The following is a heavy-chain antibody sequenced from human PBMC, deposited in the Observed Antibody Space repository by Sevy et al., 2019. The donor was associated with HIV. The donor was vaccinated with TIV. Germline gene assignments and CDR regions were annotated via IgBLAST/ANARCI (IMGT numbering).Heavy chain of an antibody. J-gene: IGHJ5*02. D-gene: IGHD6-19*01. Sequence: GGSLRLSCAASGFTFSSHWMYWVRQAPGKGLVWVSRLNGDGSSASYADFVKGRFTISRDNGKNTVYLQISSLTADDTAVYYCTRGRSGTYGWFDPWGQGTLVTVSS. CDR2: LNGDGSSA. V-gene: IGHV3-74*01. CDR1: GFTFSSHW. CDR3: TRGRSGTYGWFDP.